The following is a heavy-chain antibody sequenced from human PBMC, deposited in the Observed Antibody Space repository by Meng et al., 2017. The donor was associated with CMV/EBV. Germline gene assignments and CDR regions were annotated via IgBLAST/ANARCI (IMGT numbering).Heavy chain of an antibody. V-gene: IGHV1-69*05. CDR2: IIPIFGTA. J-gene: IGHJ5*02. CDR3: ARDRVKAAGQIWATNWFDP. CDR1: GGTFSSYA. Sequence: SVKFSCKASGGTFSSYAISWVRQAPGQGLEWMGGIIPIFGTANYAQKFQGRVTITTDESTSTAYMELSSLRSEDTAVYYCARDRVKAAGQIWATNWFDPWGQGTLVTVSS. D-gene: IGHD6-13*01.